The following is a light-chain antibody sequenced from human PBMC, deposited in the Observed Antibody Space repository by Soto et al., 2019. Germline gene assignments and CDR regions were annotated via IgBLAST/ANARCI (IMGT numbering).Light chain of an antibody. CDR1: QSVSSN. CDR2: SAS. J-gene: IGKJ1*01. V-gene: IGKV3-15*01. CDR3: QQYNNWPRT. Sequence: EIVMTQSPATLSVSPGERATLSCRASQSVSSNLAWYQQKPGQAPRLLIYSASSRAAGISPRFSGGGSGTEFTLTISSLQSEDFAVYFCQQYNNWPRTFGRGTKVGIK.